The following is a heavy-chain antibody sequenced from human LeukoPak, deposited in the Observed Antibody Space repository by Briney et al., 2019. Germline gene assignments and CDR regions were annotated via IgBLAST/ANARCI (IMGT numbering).Heavy chain of an antibody. Sequence: GGSLRLSCAASGFTFSGYWMSWVRQAPGKGLEWVANIKEDESEKYYVDSVKGRFTISRDNAKNSLYLQMNSLRAEDTAVYYCAREGDSYYDILTGYYMDVWGKGTTVTISS. D-gene: IGHD3-9*01. CDR2: IKEDESEK. CDR3: AREGDSYYDILTGYYMDV. J-gene: IGHJ6*04. V-gene: IGHV3-7*01. CDR1: GFTFSGYW.